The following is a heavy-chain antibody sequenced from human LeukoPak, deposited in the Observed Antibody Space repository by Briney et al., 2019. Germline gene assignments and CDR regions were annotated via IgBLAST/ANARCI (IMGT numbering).Heavy chain of an antibody. Sequence: PGGSLRLSCAASGFTFSNYGMHWVRQAPGKGLEWVAVISYDGNNKYYADSVKGRFTISRDNSKNTLYLQMNSLRTEDTAVYYCARGILTGYYYVMDYWGQGTLVTVSS. CDR2: ISYDGNNK. CDR3: ARGILTGYYYVMDY. D-gene: IGHD3-9*01. V-gene: IGHV3-30*03. J-gene: IGHJ4*02. CDR1: GFTFSNYG.